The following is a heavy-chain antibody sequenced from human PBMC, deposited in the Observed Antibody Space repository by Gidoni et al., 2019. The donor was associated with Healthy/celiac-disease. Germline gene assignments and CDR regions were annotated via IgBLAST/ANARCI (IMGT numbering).Heavy chain of an antibody. CDR3: ARGSIGTSCPPDY. CDR1: GLTFSDYY. CDR2: ISSSSSYT. V-gene: IGHV3-11*06. D-gene: IGHD2-2*01. Sequence: QVQLVESGGGLVKPGGSLRISCAASGLTFSDYYMSWIRQAPGKGLEWVSYISSSSSYTNYADSVKGRFTISRDNAKNSLYLQMNSLRAEDTAVYYCARGSIGTSCPPDYWGQGTLVTVSS. J-gene: IGHJ4*02.